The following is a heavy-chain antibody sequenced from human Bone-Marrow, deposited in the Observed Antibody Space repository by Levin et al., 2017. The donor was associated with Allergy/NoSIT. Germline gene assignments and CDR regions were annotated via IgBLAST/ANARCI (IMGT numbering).Heavy chain of an antibody. Sequence: SCSASGFTFSNCAMHWVRQAPGKGLEYVSSISSNGGSTYYADSVKGRFTISRDNSKEMLYLQMSSLRAGDTAVFYCVKGDRYTSRSMDYWGQGTLVTVSS. D-gene: IGHD1-1*01. V-gene: IGHV3-64D*06. CDR1: GFTFSNCA. CDR3: VKGDRYTSRSMDY. CDR2: ISSNGGST. J-gene: IGHJ4*02.